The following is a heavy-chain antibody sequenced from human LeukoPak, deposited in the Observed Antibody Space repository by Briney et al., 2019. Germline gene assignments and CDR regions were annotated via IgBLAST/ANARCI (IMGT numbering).Heavy chain of an antibody. D-gene: IGHD6-19*01. V-gene: IGHV3-64D*09. J-gene: IGHJ5*02. CDR1: GFTFSSYA. CDR3: ARDSSGWYDH. CDR2: ISSNGGST. Sequence: PGGSLRLSCSASGFTFSSYAMHWIRQAPGKGLEYVSAISSNGGSTYYADSVKGRFTISRDNSKNTLYLQMSSLRAEDTAVYYCARDSSGWYDHWGQGTLVTVSS.